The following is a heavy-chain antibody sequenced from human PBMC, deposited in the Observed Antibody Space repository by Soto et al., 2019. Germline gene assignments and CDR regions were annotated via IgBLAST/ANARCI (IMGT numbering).Heavy chain of an antibody. CDR1: GGTFSSYT. CDR3: ATLWFVDPGGMDV. CDR2: IIPILGIA. J-gene: IGHJ6*03. D-gene: IGHD3-10*01. V-gene: IGHV1-69*02. Sequence: QFQLVQSGAEVKKPGSSVKVSCKASGGTFSSYTISWVRQARGQGLEWMGRIIPILGIANYAQKFQGRVTITADKSTSTAYMELSSLRSEDTAVYYCATLWFVDPGGMDVWGKGTTVTVSS.